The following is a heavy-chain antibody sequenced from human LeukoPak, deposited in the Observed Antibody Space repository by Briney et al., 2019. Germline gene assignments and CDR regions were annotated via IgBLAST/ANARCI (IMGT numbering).Heavy chain of an antibody. D-gene: IGHD4-17*01. CDR2: ISYDGSNK. CDR3: ARVLRGPAESGPGDY. V-gene: IGHV3-30-3*01. CDR1: GFTFSSYA. J-gene: IGHJ4*02. Sequence: PGGSLRLSCAASGFTFSSYAMHWVRQAPGKGREWVAVISYDGSNKYYADSVKGRFTISRDSSKNTLYLQMNSLRAEDTAVYYCARVLRGPAESGPGDYWGQGTLVTVSS.